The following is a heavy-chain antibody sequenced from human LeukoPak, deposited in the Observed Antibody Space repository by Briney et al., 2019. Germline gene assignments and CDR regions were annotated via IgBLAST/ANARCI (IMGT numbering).Heavy chain of an antibody. CDR2: IYYSGST. V-gene: IGHV4-39*01. J-gene: IGHJ6*02. CDR1: GGSISSSSYY. CDR3: ARAGARQLAGNRNDYYYYGTDV. D-gene: IGHD6-6*01. Sequence: SETLSLTCTVSGGSISSSSYYWGWIRQPPGKGLEWIGSIYYSGSTYYNPSLKSRVTISVDTSKNQFSLKLSSVTAADTAVYYCARAGARQLAGNRNDYYYYGTDVWGQGTTVTVSS.